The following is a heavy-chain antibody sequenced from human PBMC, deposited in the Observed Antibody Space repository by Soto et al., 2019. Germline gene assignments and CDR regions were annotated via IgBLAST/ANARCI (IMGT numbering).Heavy chain of an antibody. CDR1: GYTFTSYY. CDR3: ASPPVGAVAGNEGAFDI. CDR2: INPSGGST. Sequence: DSVKVSCKASGYTFTSYYMHWVRQAPGQGLEWMGIINPSGGSTSYAQKFQGRVTMTRDTSTSTVYMELSSLRSEDTAVYYCASPPVGAVAGNEGAFDIWGQGTMVTVSS. D-gene: IGHD6-19*01. V-gene: IGHV1-46*01. J-gene: IGHJ3*02.